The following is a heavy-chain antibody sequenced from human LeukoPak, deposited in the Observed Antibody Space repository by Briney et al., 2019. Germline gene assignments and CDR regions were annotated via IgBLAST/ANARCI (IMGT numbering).Heavy chain of an antibody. CDR3: ARVKVAVITFWFDP. J-gene: IGHJ5*02. CDR1: GGSFSGYY. CDR2: INHSGST. V-gene: IGHV4-34*01. D-gene: IGHD3-22*01. Sequence: NSSETLSLTCAVYGGSFSGYYWSWIRQPPGKGLEWIGEINHSGSTNYNPSLKSRVTISVDTSKNQFSLKLSSVTAADTAVYYCARVKVAVITFWFDPWGQGTLVTVSS.